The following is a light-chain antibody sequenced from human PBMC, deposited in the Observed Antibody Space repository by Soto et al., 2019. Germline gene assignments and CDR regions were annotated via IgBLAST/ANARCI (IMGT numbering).Light chain of an antibody. CDR1: SSDVGSYNL. Sequence: QSVLTQPASVSVSPGQSITISCTGTSSDVGSYNLVSRYQQHPGKAPKLMIYEGSKRPSGVSNRFSGSKSGNTASLTISGLQAEDEADYYCCSYAGSSTFGVVFGGGTKVTVL. CDR2: EGS. CDR3: CSYAGSSTFGVV. V-gene: IGLV2-23*03. J-gene: IGLJ2*01.